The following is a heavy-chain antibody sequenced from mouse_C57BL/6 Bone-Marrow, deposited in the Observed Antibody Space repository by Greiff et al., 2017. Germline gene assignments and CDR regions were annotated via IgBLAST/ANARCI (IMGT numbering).Heavy chain of an antibody. V-gene: IGHV1-52*01. D-gene: IGHD4-1*01. CDR2: IDPSDSYT. Sequence: QVQLQQPGAELVRPGSSVKLSCKASGYTFTSYWMHWVKQRPIQGLEWIGNIDPSDSYTHYNQKFKDKATLTVDKSSSTAYMQLSSLTSEDSAVYYGARRGVTWTYWFAYWGQGTLVTVSA. CDR3: ARRGVTWTYWFAY. CDR1: GYTFTSYW. J-gene: IGHJ3*01.